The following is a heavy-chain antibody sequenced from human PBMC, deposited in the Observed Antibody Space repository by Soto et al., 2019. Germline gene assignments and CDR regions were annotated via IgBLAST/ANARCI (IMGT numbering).Heavy chain of an antibody. J-gene: IGHJ4*02. CDR1: GYSFTSYW. Sequence: GESLKISCKGSGYSFTSYWIGWVRQMPGKGLEWMGIIYPGDSDTRYSPSFQGQVTISADKSISTAYLQWSSLKASDTAMYYCARSPDYYDSSGYYPDYWGQGTLVTVSS. CDR3: ARSPDYYDSSGYYPDY. D-gene: IGHD3-22*01. CDR2: IYPGDSDT. V-gene: IGHV5-51*01.